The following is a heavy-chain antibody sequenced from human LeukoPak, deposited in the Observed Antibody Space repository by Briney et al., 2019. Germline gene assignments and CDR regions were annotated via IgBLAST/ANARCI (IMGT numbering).Heavy chain of an antibody. V-gene: IGHV5-51*01. D-gene: IGHD2-2*01. J-gene: IGHJ4*02. Sequence: GESLKISCKGSGYSSTSYWIGWVRQMPGKGLEWMGIIYPGDSDTRYSPSFQGQVTISADKSISTAYLQWSSLKASDTAMYYCAILPYDIVVVPAAMTFDYWGQGTLVTVSS. CDR1: GYSSTSYW. CDR2: IYPGDSDT. CDR3: AILPYDIVVVPAAMTFDY.